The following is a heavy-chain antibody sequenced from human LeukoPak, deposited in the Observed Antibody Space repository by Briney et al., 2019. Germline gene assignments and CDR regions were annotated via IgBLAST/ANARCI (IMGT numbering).Heavy chain of an antibody. D-gene: IGHD3-22*01. J-gene: IGHJ4*02. CDR3: AKSVSLIVVAGGYFDY. CDR1: GFTFSSYS. V-gene: IGHV3-30*18. CDR2: ISSDGSTK. Sequence: GGSLRLSCAASGFTFSSYSMNWVRQAPGKGLEWVAVISSDGSTKYYADSVKGRFTISRDNSENTLYLQMNTLRAEDTALYYCAKSVSLIVVAGGYFDYWGQGTPVTVSS.